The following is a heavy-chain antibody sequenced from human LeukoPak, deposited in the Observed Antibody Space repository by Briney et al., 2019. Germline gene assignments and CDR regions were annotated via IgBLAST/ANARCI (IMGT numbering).Heavy chain of an antibody. J-gene: IGHJ6*02. V-gene: IGHV1-18*01. CDR3: ARGAIQLWSRFEVGSGMDV. CDR2: ISAYNGNT. Sequence: ASVKVSCKASGYTFTSYGISWVRQAPGQGLEWMGWISAYNGNTNYAQKLQGRVTVTTDTSTSTAYMELRSLRSDDTAVYYCARGAIQLWSRFEVGSGMDVWGQGTTVTVSS. CDR1: GYTFTSYG. D-gene: IGHD5-18*01.